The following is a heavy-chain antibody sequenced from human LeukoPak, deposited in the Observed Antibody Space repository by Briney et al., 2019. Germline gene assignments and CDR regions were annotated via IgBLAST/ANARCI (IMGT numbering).Heavy chain of an antibody. J-gene: IGHJ3*02. D-gene: IGHD5-18*01. CDR3: ARRVDTAMEDGAFDI. Sequence: GESLKISCKGSGYSFTSYWIGWARQMPGKGLEWMGIIYPGDSDIRYSPSFQGQVTISADKSISTAYLQWSSLKASDTAMYYCARRVDTAMEDGAFDIWGQGTMVTVSS. CDR2: IYPGDSDI. CDR1: GYSFTSYW. V-gene: IGHV5-51*01.